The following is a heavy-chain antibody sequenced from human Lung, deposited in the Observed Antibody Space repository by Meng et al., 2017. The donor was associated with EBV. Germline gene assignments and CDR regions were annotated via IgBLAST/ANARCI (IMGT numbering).Heavy chain of an antibody. D-gene: IGHD3-22*01. V-gene: IGHV4-34*01. CDR2: INHSGST. Sequence: QVQLQQWGAGLLKPSETLSLTCAVYGGSFSGDYWSWIRQPPGKGLEWIGEINHSGSTNYNPSLKSRVAISVDTSKTQFSLKLSSVTAADTAVYYCARGRIIGDSSGYSDYWGQGTLVTVSS. J-gene: IGHJ4*02. CDR1: GGSFSGDY. CDR3: ARGRIIGDSSGYSDY.